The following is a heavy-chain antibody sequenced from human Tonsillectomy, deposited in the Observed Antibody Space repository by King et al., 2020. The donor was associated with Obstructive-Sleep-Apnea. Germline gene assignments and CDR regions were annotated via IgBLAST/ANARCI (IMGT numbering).Heavy chain of an antibody. CDR2: INPSGGST. CDR3: ARRGITGTTDY. J-gene: IGHJ4*02. CDR1: GYSFTSYY. V-gene: IGHV1-46*01. Sequence: QLVQSGADVKKPGASVKVSCKASGYSFTSYYMHWVRQAPGQGLEWMGIINPSGGSTSYAQKFQGRVTMTRDTSTSTVYMELSSLRSEDTAVYYCARRGITGTTDYWGQGTLVTVSS. D-gene: IGHD1-7*01.